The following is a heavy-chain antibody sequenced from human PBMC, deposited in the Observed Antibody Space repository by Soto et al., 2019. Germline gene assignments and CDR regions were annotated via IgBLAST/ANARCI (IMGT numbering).Heavy chain of an antibody. D-gene: IGHD1-26*01. Sequence: ASVKVSCKASGGTFSSYAISWVRQAPGQGLEWMGGIIPIFGTANYAQKFQGRVMITAEQSTSTAYMELSSLRSEDTAVYYCVVGDNYYYYYGMDVWVQGATVTVSS. V-gene: IGHV1-69*13. CDR1: GGTFSSYA. CDR2: IIPIFGTA. CDR3: VVGDNYYYYYGMDV. J-gene: IGHJ6*02.